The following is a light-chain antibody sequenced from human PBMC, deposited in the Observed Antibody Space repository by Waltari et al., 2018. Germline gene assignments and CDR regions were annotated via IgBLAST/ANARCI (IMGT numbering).Light chain of an antibody. J-gene: IGLJ3*02. CDR3: QAWDNSILV. CDR1: KLGETF. Sequence: SYELTQPPSVSVSPGQTASITCSGEKLGETFAAWYQQKAGQSPVLVIYQDKKRPSGTPVRFSGSNSGNTATLTISGTQAMDEADYFCQAWDNSILVFGAGTRLTVL. V-gene: IGLV3-1*01. CDR2: QDK.